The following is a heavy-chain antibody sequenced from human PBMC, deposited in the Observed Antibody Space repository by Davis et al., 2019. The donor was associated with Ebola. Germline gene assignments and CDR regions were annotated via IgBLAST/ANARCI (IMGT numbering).Heavy chain of an antibody. CDR3: VRPAFGSHYFDY. J-gene: IGHJ4*02. Sequence: PGGSLRLSCAASGFSFRTYDMHWVRQVTGKTLEWVSAIGTAGDTYYPASVKDRFTISRENARNSLYLQMNSLRTEDTAVYYCVRPAFGSHYFDYWGQGILVTVSS. V-gene: IGHV3-13*01. CDR2: IGTAGDT. D-gene: IGHD2-2*01. CDR1: GFSFRTYD.